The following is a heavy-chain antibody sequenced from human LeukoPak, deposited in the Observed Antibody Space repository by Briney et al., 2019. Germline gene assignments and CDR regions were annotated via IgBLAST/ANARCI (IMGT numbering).Heavy chain of an antibody. CDR1: GFTFSSYA. J-gene: IGHJ4*02. Sequence: PGGSLRLSCAASGFTFSSYAMHWVRQAPGKGLEWVAVISYDGSNKYYADSVKGRFTISRDNSKNTLYLQMNSLRAEDTAVYYCANMVAAMDSMDYWGQGTLGTVPA. V-gene: IGHV3-30*04. D-gene: IGHD2-21*02. CDR3: ANMVAAMDSMDY. CDR2: ISYDGSNK.